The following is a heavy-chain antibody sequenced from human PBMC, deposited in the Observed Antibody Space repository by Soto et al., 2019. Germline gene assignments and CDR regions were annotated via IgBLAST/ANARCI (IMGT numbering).Heavy chain of an antibody. J-gene: IGHJ4*01. CDR2: ISARGGSS. CDR3: AKGSSEYSASVDN. CDR1: GFSFSSYA. Sequence: EVQLLESGGGLVQPGGSLRLSCAASGFSFSSYAMVWVRQAPGKGLEWVSVISARGGSSYFADSVKGRFTISSDNSKDALSLEMNSLTAEDTPIYFWAKGSSEYSASVDNCGHGTLVIVSS. V-gene: IGHV3-23*01. D-gene: IGHD5-12*01.